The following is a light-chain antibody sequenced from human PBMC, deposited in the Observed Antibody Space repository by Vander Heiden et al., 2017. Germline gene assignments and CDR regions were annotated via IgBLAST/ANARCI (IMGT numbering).Light chain of an antibody. V-gene: IGLV1-47*01. J-gene: IGLJ2*01. CDR2: RNN. CDR3: PAWGYRLKGLV. CDR1: SSNIGSKY. Sequence: QQHSASWTSGQRVTIACSGSSSNIGSKYRYWYHQLPGTAPKLLSYRNNQRPSGVPDRFSGSRSSTSATRYIGGLRSVYYSDQYGPAWGYRLKGLVFGGGTKLTVL.